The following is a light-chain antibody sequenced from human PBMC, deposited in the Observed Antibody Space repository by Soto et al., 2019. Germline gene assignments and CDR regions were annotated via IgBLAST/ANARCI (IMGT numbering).Light chain of an antibody. Sequence: EIVMTQSPATLSVSPGERATLSCRASESVSNNLAWYQQKFGQAPRLLIYHASNRATGIPARFSGSESGTELTLTISSLQSEDFALYYCQQYNEWPLTFGGGTKVEVK. CDR3: QQYNEWPLT. CDR1: ESVSNN. J-gene: IGKJ4*01. V-gene: IGKV3-15*01. CDR2: HAS.